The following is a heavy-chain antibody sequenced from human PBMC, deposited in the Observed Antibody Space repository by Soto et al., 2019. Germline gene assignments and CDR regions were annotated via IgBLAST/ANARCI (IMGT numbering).Heavy chain of an antibody. Sequence: QVQLQQWGAGLLKPSETLSLTCAVYGGSFSGYYWSWIRQPPGKGLEWIGEINHSGSTNYNPSLKRRVTISVDTSKNPFSLKLSSVTAADTAVYYCARGNGYSSSWYGWNWFDPWGQGTLVTVSS. CDR3: ARGNGYSSSWYGWNWFDP. CDR1: GGSFSGYY. CDR2: INHSGST. J-gene: IGHJ5*02. V-gene: IGHV4-34*01. D-gene: IGHD6-13*01.